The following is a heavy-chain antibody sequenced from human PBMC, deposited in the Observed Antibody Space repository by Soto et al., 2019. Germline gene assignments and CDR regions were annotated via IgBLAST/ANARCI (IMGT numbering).Heavy chain of an antibody. Sequence: QVQLVESGGGVVQPGRSLRLSCAASGFTFSSYGMHWVRQAPGKGLEWVAVIWYDGSNKYYADSVKGRFTISRDNSKNTLYLQMNSLRAEDTAVYYCAREVGRYSSSDLGYWGQGTLVTVSS. CDR3: AREVGRYSSSDLGY. CDR1: GFTFSSYG. CDR2: IWYDGSNK. J-gene: IGHJ4*02. V-gene: IGHV3-33*01. D-gene: IGHD6-6*01.